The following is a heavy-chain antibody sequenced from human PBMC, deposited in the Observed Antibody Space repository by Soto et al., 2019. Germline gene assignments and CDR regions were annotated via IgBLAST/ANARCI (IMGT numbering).Heavy chain of an antibody. CDR1: GGSISSYY. V-gene: IGHV4-59*01. Sequence: SETLCLTCTVSGGSISSYYWSWIRQPPGKGLEWIGYIYYSGSTNYNPSLNSRVTISVDTSKNQFSLKLSSVTAADTAVYYCARGGYSYGLYYFDYWGQGTLVTVS. J-gene: IGHJ4*02. CDR2: IYYSGST. CDR3: ARGGYSYGLYYFDY. D-gene: IGHD5-18*01.